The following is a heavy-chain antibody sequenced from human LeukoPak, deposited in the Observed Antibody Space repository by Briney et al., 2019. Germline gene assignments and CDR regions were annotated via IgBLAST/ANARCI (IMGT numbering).Heavy chain of an antibody. Sequence: SETLSLTCAVSGYSISGGYYWGWIRQPPGKGLEWIASIYHSGSTYYNPSLKSRVTISVDTSKNQFSLKLSSVTAADMAVYYCARKGFYYFDYWGQGTLVTVSS. CDR1: GYSISGGYY. J-gene: IGHJ4*02. CDR3: ARKGFYYFDY. V-gene: IGHV4-38-2*01. CDR2: IYHSGST.